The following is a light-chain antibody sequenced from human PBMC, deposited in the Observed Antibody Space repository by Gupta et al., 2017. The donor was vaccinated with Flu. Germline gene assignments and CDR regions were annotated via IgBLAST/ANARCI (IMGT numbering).Light chain of an antibody. CDR3: QHYDKWPPSIT. Sequence: VLTQSPATLSVSPGAGATLSCRASQSVRNNLAWYQQKPGQAPRLLIYDTSTRVTGIPGRFSGSGSETDFTLTISSLQSDDFAIYYCQHYDKWPPSITFGQGTRLEIK. J-gene: IGKJ5*01. CDR1: QSVRNN. V-gene: IGKV3-15*01. CDR2: DTS.